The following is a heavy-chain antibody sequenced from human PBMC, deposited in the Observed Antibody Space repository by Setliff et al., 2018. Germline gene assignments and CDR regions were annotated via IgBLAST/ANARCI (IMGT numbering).Heavy chain of an antibody. CDR1: GFTFSYAW. J-gene: IGHJ4*02. D-gene: IGHD3-22*01. V-gene: IGHV3-72*01. Sequence: PGGSLRLSCAVSGFTFSYAWMHWVRQAPGRGLEWVARTRDRAHSYSTEYAASAKGRFFISRDNSNNLLFLQMDSLRTEDTAVYYCTRRGVHSSGYYPIDSWGQGTLVTVSS. CDR2: TRDRAHSYST. CDR3: TRRGVHSSGYYPIDS.